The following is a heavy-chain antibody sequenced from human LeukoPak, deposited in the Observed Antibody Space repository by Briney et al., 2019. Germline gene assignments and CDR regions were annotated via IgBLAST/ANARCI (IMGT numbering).Heavy chain of an antibody. CDR3: ARGQSMYY. J-gene: IGHJ4*02. V-gene: IGHV1-18*01. D-gene: IGHD2-8*01. CDR1: GYTFNNFV. CDR2: ISPHTYAT. Sequence: ASVTVSCKASGYTFNNFVISWVRQAPGQGLEWVGWISPHTYATRYAEKVQGRVSMTTDTSTTTVCMELRSLTSDDTAVYFCARGQSMYYWGQGTPVTVSS.